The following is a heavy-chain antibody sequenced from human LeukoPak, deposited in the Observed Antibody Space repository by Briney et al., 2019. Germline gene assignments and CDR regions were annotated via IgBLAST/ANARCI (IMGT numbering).Heavy chain of an antibody. CDR3: AREWHHVFDY. J-gene: IGHJ4*02. Sequence: SETLTLICTVSGGSISSYSWSWMRQPAGKGLEWIGRIYPRESPNYNPSLKSRVIMSVDKSKNQFSLKLRSVTAADTAVYYCAREWHHVFDYWGQGHLVTVSS. V-gene: IGHV4-4*07. CDR1: GGSISSYS. CDR2: IYPRESP. D-gene: IGHD5-12*01.